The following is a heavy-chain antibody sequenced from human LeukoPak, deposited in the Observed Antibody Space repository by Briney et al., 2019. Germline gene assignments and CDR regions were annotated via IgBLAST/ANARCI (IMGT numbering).Heavy chain of an antibody. V-gene: IGHV5-51*01. CDR2: IYPGDSDT. J-gene: IGHJ4*02. Sequence: GESLNISCKCSGYRFTSYWIGWVRQMPGKGLEWMGIIYPGDSDTRYSPSFQGQVTISVDKSITTAYLQWSSLKASDTAMYYCARSWVTGYGTVLDYWGQGTLVTVSS. D-gene: IGHD2-21*02. CDR3: ARSWVTGYGTVLDY. CDR1: GYRFTSYW.